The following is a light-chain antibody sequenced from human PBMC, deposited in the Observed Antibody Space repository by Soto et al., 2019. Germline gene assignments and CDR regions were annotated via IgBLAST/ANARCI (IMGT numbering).Light chain of an antibody. CDR1: SSDVGSYNY. CDR3: SSYAGTNTDYV. V-gene: IGLV2-8*01. CDR2: EVS. J-gene: IGLJ1*01. Sequence: QSALTQPPSASATPGQRVTISCTGTSSDVGSYNYVSWYQQHPGKVPKLMIYEVSKRPSGVPDRFSGSKSGNTASLTVSGLQAEDEADYYCSSYAGTNTDYVFGTGTKVTVL.